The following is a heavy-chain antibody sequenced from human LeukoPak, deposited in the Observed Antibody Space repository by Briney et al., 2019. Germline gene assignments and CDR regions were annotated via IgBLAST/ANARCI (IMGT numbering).Heavy chain of an antibody. CDR3: ACGVVVVAVDY. D-gene: IGHD2-15*01. J-gene: IGHJ4*02. CDR1: GGSISSGDYY. CDR2: IYYSGST. Sequence: SETLSLTCTVSGGSISSGDYYWSWIRQPPGKGLEWIGYIYYSGSTYYNPSLKSRVTISVDTSKNQFSLKLSSVTAADTAVYYCACGVVVVAVDYWGQGTLVTVSS. V-gene: IGHV4-30-4*01.